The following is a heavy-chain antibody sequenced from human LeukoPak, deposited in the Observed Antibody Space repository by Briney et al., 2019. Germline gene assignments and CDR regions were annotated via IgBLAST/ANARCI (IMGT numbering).Heavy chain of an antibody. D-gene: IGHD2-2*01. V-gene: IGHV4-39*01. J-gene: IGHJ4*02. CDR1: GGSITTVFYF. Sequence: SETLSLTCSVSGGSITTVFYFWGWIRQPPGKGLEWIGTLSNNGSTYDNPSLKSRLTISVDTSKNHFSLKVNSVTVADTAVYYCARQMGYCRTSSCYTSDYFDSWGQGALVTVSS. CDR2: LSNNGST. CDR3: ARQMGYCRTSSCYTSDYFDS.